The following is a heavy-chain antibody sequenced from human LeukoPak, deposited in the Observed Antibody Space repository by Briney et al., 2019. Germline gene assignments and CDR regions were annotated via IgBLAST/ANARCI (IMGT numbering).Heavy chain of an antibody. CDR2: IKQDGSEK. CDR3: ARSLEMATISAPYFFAY. CDR1: GFTFSSYW. V-gene: IGHV3-7*01. D-gene: IGHD5-24*01. J-gene: IGHJ4*02. Sequence: GGSLRLSCAASGFTFSSYWMSWVRQAPGKGLEWVANIKQDGSEKYYVDSVKGRFTISRDNAKNSLYLQMNSLRAEDTAVYYCARSLEMATISAPYFFAYWGQGALVTVSS.